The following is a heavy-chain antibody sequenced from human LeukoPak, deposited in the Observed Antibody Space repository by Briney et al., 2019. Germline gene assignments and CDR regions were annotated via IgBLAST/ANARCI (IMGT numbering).Heavy chain of an antibody. CDR3: ARDTYGAPDS. CDR2: IRQDGGDN. Sequence: GGSLRLSCAGSGFTFRNYWMGWVRQPPGKGLEWVANIRQDGGDNHYVDSVKGRFTISRDNARNSLSLQMNSLRAEDTALYYCARDTYGAPDSWGQGTLVAVSS. D-gene: IGHD4-17*01. J-gene: IGHJ4*02. CDR1: GFTFRNYW. V-gene: IGHV3-7*03.